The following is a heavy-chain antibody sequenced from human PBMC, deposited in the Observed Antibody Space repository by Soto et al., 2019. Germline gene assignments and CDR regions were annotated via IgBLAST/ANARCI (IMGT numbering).Heavy chain of an antibody. Sequence: QVQLVESGGDVVQPGRSLRLSCAASGFTFSSYAMYWVRQAPGKGLEWVAVISYDGNNKYYADCVKGRFTISRDNSKNTLYLQMNSLRVEDTAVYYCARAGCDGGSCYTLVGLRYGMDVWGQGTTVTVSS. D-gene: IGHD2-15*01. CDR2: ISYDGNNK. CDR3: ARAGCDGGSCYTLVGLRYGMDV. CDR1: GFTFSSYA. J-gene: IGHJ6*02. V-gene: IGHV3-30-3*01.